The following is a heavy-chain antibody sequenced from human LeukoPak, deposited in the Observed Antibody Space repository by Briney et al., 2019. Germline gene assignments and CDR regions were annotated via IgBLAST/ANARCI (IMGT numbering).Heavy chain of an antibody. J-gene: IGHJ4*02. CDR1: GFTFSNYA. D-gene: IGHD1-26*01. V-gene: IGHV3-23*01. CDR2: ISGDGGGT. Sequence: PGGSLRLSCAASGFTFSNYAMSWVRQAPGKGLMWVSTISGDGGGTYYADSVKGRFTISRDNPKNTLYLQMNSLRAEDTAVYYCAKRWDYSGSPDWGQGTLVTVSS. CDR3: AKRWDYSGSPD.